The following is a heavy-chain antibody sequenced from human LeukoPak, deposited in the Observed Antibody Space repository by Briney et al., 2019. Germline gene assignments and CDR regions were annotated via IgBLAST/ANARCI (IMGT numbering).Heavy chain of an antibody. J-gene: IGHJ5*02. V-gene: IGHV3-30-3*01. CDR1: GFTFSSYA. CDR2: ISYDGSNK. D-gene: IGHD3-3*01. Sequence: GGSLRLSCAASGFTFSSYAMHWVRQAPGKGLEWVAVISYDGSNKYYADSVKGRFTISRDNSKNTLYLQMNSLRAEDTAVYYCAKDFDFWTRNRFDPWGQGTLVTVSS. CDR3: AKDFDFWTRNRFDP.